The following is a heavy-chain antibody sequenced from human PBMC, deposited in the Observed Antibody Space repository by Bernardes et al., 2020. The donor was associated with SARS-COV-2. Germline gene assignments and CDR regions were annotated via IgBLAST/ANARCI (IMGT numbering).Heavy chain of an antibody. CDR1: GYTLTELS. Sequence: ASVKVSCKVSGYTLTELSMHWVRQAPGKGLEWMGGFDPEDGETIYAQKFQGRVTMTEDTSTDTAYMELRSRSSEDTAVSYRATGPAPVPAARRAWFDPW. CDR2: FDPEDGET. CDR3: ATGPAPVPAARRAWFDP. V-gene: IGHV1-24*01. J-gene: IGHJ5*02. D-gene: IGHD2-2*01.